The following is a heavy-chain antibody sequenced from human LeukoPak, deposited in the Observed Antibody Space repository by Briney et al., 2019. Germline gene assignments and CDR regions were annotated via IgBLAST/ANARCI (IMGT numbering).Heavy chain of an antibody. V-gene: IGHV4-59*05. D-gene: IGHD6-19*01. Sequence: SETLSLTCSVSGGSINSYYWSWIRQPPGKGLEWIGSVYYSGSTYYSPSLKSRVTISVDTSKNQFSLKLSSVTAADTAMYYCARHYSSGLIYLDYWGQGALVTVSS. J-gene: IGHJ4*02. CDR2: VYYSGST. CDR1: GGSINSYY. CDR3: ARHYSSGLIYLDY.